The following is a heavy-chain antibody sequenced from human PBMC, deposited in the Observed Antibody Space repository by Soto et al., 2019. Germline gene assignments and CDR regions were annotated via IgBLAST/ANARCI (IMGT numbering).Heavy chain of an antibody. D-gene: IGHD3-10*01. CDR1: GGSFSDYS. Sequence: QVQLQQWGAGLLKPSETLSLTCTVYGGSFSDYSWTWIRQPPGKALEWIGQINHSGSANYNPSLTSRVLISRATPTNQCSLELTSVTAADTAVYYCARSLFSGDAYSGGWYYFDYWGQGTLVTVSS. J-gene: IGHJ4*02. CDR3: ARSLFSGDAYSGGWYYFDY. V-gene: IGHV4-34*01. CDR2: INHSGSA.